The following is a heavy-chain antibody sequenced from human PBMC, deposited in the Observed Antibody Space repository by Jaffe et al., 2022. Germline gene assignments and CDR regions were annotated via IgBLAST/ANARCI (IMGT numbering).Heavy chain of an antibody. D-gene: IGHD1-26*01. V-gene: IGHV3-30*02. Sequence: QVQLVESGGGVVQPGGSLRLSCAASGFTFSSYGMHWVRQAPGKGLEWLTFIWYDGGDKYYADSVKGRFTISRDNSKNTLYLQMNSLRTEDTAVYYCAKDGRATPLYWGQGTLVTVSS. CDR2: IWYDGGDK. J-gene: IGHJ4*02. CDR1: GFTFSSYG. CDR3: AKDGRATPLY.